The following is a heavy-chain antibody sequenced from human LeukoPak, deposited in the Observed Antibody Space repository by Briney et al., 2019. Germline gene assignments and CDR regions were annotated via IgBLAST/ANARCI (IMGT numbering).Heavy chain of an antibody. D-gene: IGHD6-19*01. Sequence: SETLSLTCTVSGGSISSYYWSWIRQPAGKGLEWIGRIYPSGSTNYNPSLKSRVTMSADMSKNQISLKLSSVTAADTALYYCARERGEEYSSGWYKTNFFDTWGQGTRVTVSS. J-gene: IGHJ4*02. V-gene: IGHV4-4*07. CDR2: IYPSGST. CDR1: GGSISSYY. CDR3: ARERGEEYSSGWYKTNFFDT.